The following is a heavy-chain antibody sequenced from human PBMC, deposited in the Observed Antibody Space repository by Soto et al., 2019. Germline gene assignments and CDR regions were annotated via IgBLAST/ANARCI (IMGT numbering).Heavy chain of an antibody. CDR3: AHRNGFGESFDY. CDR1: GFSLSTSEVG. D-gene: IGHD3-10*01. J-gene: IGHJ4*02. Sequence: QITLKESGPTLVKPTQTLTLTCTFSGFSLSTSEVGVGWIRQPPGKALEWLALIYWDDDKRYSPSLKSRLTITKDTSKNQVVLTMTNMDPVDTATYYCAHRNGFGESFDYWGQGTLVTVSS. V-gene: IGHV2-5*02. CDR2: IYWDDDK.